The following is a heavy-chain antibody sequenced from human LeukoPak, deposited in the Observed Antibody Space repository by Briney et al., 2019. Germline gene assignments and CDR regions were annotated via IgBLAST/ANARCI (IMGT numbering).Heavy chain of an antibody. Sequence: GGSLRLSCAASGFTFSSYEMNWVRQAPGKGLEWVSYIGSSGTNIYYADSVKGRFTISRDNSKNTLSLQMNSLRADDTAVYYCGGSRSFFWGQGTLVTVSS. CDR2: IGSSGTNI. D-gene: IGHD6-6*01. J-gene: IGHJ4*02. CDR3: GGSRSFF. V-gene: IGHV3-48*03. CDR1: GFTFSSYE.